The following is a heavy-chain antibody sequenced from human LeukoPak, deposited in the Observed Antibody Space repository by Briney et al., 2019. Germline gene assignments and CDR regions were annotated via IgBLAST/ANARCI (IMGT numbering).Heavy chain of an antibody. J-gene: IGHJ4*02. Sequence: GGSLRHSCAASGFTFSDFPMIWVRQAPGKGLEWVSTIFPSSVEIHYADSVKGRFTISRDNSRSTLSLQMDSLRAEDTAVYYCANDLGWIQLNLGRGQGTLVTVSS. D-gene: IGHD5-18*01. V-gene: IGHV3-23*01. CDR3: ANDLGWIQLNLG. CDR2: IFPSSVEI. CDR1: GFTFSDFP.